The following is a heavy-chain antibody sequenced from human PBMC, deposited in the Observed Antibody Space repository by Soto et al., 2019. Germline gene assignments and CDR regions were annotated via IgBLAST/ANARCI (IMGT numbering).Heavy chain of an antibody. CDR1: GFTFRSYA. D-gene: IGHD1-1*01. Sequence: PGGSLRLSCSASGFTFRSYAMHWVRQAPGKGLQYVAGIGYNGNTTYVDSVKGRFTVSRDNSRNTVSLQMSSLRNEDTAVYYCVKILPATAVYHYYFDIDAWGQGTMVTVSS. V-gene: IGHV3-64D*08. CDR3: VKILPATAVYHYYFDIDA. J-gene: IGHJ6*02. CDR2: IGYNGNTT.